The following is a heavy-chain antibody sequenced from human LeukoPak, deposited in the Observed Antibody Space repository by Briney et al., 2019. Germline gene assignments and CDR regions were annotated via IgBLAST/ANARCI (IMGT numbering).Heavy chain of an antibody. Sequence: GGSLRLSCVASGFTFSSYWMNWARQAPGKGLEWVASINHNGNVSYYVDSVKGRFTISRDNAKNSLYLQMSNLRAEDTAVYFCARGGGLDVWGQGATVTVSS. D-gene: IGHD3-16*01. J-gene: IGHJ6*02. V-gene: IGHV3-7*03. CDR1: GFTFSSYW. CDR2: INHNGNVS. CDR3: ARGGGLDV.